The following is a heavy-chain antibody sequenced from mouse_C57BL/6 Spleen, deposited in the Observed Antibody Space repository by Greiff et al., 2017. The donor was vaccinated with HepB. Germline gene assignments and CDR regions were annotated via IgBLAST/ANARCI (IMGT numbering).Heavy chain of an antibody. D-gene: IGHD1-1*01. V-gene: IGHV1-64*01. Sequence: VQLQQSGAELVKPGASVKLSCKASGYTFTSYWMHWVKQRPGQGLEWIGMIHPNSGSTNYNEKFKSKATLTVDKSSSTAYMQLSSLTSEDSAVYYCARDYYGSSYGYYFDYWGQGTTLTVSS. CDR2: IHPNSGST. J-gene: IGHJ2*01. CDR1: GYTFTSYW. CDR3: ARDYYGSSYGYYFDY.